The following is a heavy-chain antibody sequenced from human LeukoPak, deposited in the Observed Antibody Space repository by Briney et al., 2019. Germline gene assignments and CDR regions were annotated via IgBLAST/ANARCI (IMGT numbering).Heavy chain of an antibody. CDR2: NSWNRGSL. CDR3: AKGRYYDSSGLFDY. J-gene: IGHJ4*02. Sequence: GGALRLSCAASGFTFDDYAMQWLGQAPGNRLEWVSGNSWNRGSLDYADPVKGQVTIPRDNAKNSLYLQMNSLGAEDMALYYCAKGRYYDSSGLFDYWGQGTLVSVSS. CDR1: GFTFDDYA. V-gene: IGHV3-9*03. D-gene: IGHD3-22*01.